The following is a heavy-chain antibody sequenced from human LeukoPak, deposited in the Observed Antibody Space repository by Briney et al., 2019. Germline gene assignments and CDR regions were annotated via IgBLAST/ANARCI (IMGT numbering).Heavy chain of an antibody. J-gene: IGHJ4*02. V-gene: IGHV1-24*01. CDR1: GYTLTELS. CDR2: FDPDTVET. CDR3: ATVRYYDTPGDSDYFDY. D-gene: IGHD3-22*01. Sequence: GASVKVSCKVSGYTLTELSMYWVRQAPGKGLEWMGGFDPDTVETIYAQKFQGRVTMTEDTSTDTAYMDLSSLRSEDTAVYYCATVRYYDTPGDSDYFDYWGQGTLVTVSS.